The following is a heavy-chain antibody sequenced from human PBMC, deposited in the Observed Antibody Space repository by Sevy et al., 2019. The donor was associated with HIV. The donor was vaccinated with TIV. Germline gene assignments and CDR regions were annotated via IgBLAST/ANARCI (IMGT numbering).Heavy chain of an antibody. CDR2: IKHDGSVT. Sequence: GGSLRLSCTASGFTFSNYWLYWVRHAPGKGLEWVANIKHDGSVTYYADSVKGRFTLSRDDIKNSLSLQMNSLRAEDTAVYYCARGGPLVDGTLIPWGLDVWGQGTTVTVSS. CDR1: GFTFSNYW. J-gene: IGHJ6*02. CDR3: ARGGPLVDGTLIPWGLDV. D-gene: IGHD1-7*01. V-gene: IGHV3-7*01.